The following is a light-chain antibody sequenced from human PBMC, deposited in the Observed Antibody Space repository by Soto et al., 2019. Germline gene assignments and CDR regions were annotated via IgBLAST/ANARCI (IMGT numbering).Light chain of an antibody. CDR2: GAS. Sequence: EIVMTQSPATLSVSPGERATLSCRASQSVSSNLAWYQQKPGQAPRLLIYGASTRATGIPARFSGSGSGTEFTLTIRSLQSEDFAVYYCQQYNNWPITFGKGHDWSLN. V-gene: IGKV3-15*01. CDR1: QSVSSN. CDR3: QQYNNWPIT. J-gene: IGKJ5*01.